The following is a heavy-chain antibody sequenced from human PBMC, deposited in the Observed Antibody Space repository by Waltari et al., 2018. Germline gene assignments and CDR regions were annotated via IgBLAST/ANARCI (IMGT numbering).Heavy chain of an antibody. CDR1: GGPFSGYY. V-gene: IGHV4-34*02. D-gene: IGHD6-19*01. CDR2: INHSGGT. J-gene: IGHJ6*02. CDR3: ARRSSGWYGKDYYYGLDV. Sequence: QVQLQQWGAGLVKPSETLSLTCAVPGGPFSGYYWTGIRQSPGKGLEWIGEINHSGGTNYNPSLKSRFSISVDTPKRQVSLKLTSATAADTAVYFCARRSSGWYGKDYYYGLDVWGRGTTVAVSS.